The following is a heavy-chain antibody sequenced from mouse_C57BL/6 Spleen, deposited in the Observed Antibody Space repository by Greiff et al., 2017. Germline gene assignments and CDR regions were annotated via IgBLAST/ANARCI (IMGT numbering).Heavy chain of an antibody. V-gene: IGHV1-22*01. Sequence: EVQLQESGPELVKPGASVKMSCKASGYTFTDYNMHWVKQSHGKSLEWIGYINPNNGGTSYNQKFKGKATLTVNKSTSTAYMELRRLTSEDAAVYYGARVGPFDYWGQGTTLTVAS. CDR1: GYTFTDYN. CDR3: ARVGPFDY. CDR2: INPNNGGT. J-gene: IGHJ2*01.